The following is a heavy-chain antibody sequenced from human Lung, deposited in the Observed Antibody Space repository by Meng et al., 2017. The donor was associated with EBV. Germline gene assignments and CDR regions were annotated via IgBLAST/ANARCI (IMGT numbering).Heavy chain of an antibody. V-gene: IGHV3-23*01. D-gene: IGHD6-19*01. Sequence: EGQLLECGGGLVQPGGSLRLSCAGSGFTFDNYAMTWVRQAPGKGLEWVSHISGSGGSTYYADSVTGRFTISRDNSKNTVFLQMNSLKAEDTAIYYCAKPHSSSGTYYFDYWGQGILVTVSS. CDR3: AKPHSSSGTYYFDY. CDR2: ISGSGGST. J-gene: IGHJ4*02. CDR1: GFTFDNYA.